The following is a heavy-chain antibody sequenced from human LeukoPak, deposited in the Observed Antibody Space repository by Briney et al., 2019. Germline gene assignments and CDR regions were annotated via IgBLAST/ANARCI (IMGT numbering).Heavy chain of an antibody. V-gene: IGHV3-53*01. J-gene: IGHJ4*02. D-gene: IGHD3-22*01. CDR3: ARRAGDYSHPYDY. CDR1: GFTVSSNS. CDR2: IYSGGNT. Sequence: GGSLRLSCAASGFTVSSNSMSWVRQAPGKGLEWVSFIYSGGNTHYSDSVKGRFTISRDNSKNTLYLQMNSLRAEDTAVYYCARRAGDYSHPYDYWGQGTLVTVSS.